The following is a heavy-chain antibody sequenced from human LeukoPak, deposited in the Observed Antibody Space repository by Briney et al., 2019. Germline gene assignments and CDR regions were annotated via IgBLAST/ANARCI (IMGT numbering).Heavy chain of an antibody. J-gene: IGHJ5*02. Sequence: ASVKVSCKASGYTFTSYYMHWLRQAPGQGLEWMGIINPSGGSTSYAQKFQGRVNMTRDTSTSTVYMELSSLRSEDTAVYYCARGPYCSGGSCYSGWFDPWGQGTLVTVSS. V-gene: IGHV1-46*01. CDR2: INPSGGST. CDR1: GYTFTSYY. D-gene: IGHD2-15*01. CDR3: ARGPYCSGGSCYSGWFDP.